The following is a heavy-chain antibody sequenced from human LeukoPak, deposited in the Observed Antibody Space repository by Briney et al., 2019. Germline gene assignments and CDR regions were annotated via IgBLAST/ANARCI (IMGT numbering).Heavy chain of an antibody. CDR2: ISGSGGST. D-gene: IGHD6-13*01. CDR1: GFTFSSYA. V-gene: IGHV3-23*01. Sequence: GGSLSLSCAASGFTFSSYAMSWVRQAPGKGLEWVSAISGSGGSTYYADSVKGRFTISRDNSKNTLYLQMNSLRAEDTAVYYCAKDSYSSSWQEFDYWGQGTLVTVSS. CDR3: AKDSYSSSWQEFDY. J-gene: IGHJ4*02.